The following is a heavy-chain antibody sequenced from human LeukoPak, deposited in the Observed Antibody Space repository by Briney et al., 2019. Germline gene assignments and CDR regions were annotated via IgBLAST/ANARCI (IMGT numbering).Heavy chain of an antibody. V-gene: IGHV5-51*01. Sequence: LGESLKISCKGSGYSFTVYWIAWVRQMPGKGLEWMGTIYPGDSDTRYSPSFQGQVTISADKSISTAYLQWGSLKASDTAMYYCAKGTGSYFDYWGQGTLVTVSS. J-gene: IGHJ4*02. CDR2: IYPGDSDT. CDR1: GYSFTVYW. D-gene: IGHD3-10*01. CDR3: AKGTGSYFDY.